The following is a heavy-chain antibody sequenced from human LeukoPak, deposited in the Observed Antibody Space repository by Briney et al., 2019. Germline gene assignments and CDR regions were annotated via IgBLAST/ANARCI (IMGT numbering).Heavy chain of an antibody. V-gene: IGHV3-64*01. Sequence: GGSLRLSCAASGFTFSSYAMHWVRQAPGKGLEYVSAISSNGGRTYYANSVKGRFTISRDNSKNTLYLQMGSLRAEDMAVYYCAGGRGERGRDYWGRGPGV. J-gene: IGHJ4*02. CDR2: ISSNGGRT. CDR1: GFTFSSYA. CDR3: AGGRGERGRDY. D-gene: IGHD2-21*01.